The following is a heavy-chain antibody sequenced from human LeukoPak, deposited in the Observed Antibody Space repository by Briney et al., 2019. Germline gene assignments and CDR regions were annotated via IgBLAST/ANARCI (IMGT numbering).Heavy chain of an antibody. V-gene: IGHV1-46*01. Sequence: ASVKVSCKASGYTLTSYYMHWVRQAPGQGLEWMGIINPSGGSTSYAQKFQGRVTMTRDMSTSTVYMELSSLRSEDTAVYYCARDLSIAAAGTFGGLVDYWGQGTLVTVSS. CDR1: GYTLTSYY. CDR2: INPSGGST. CDR3: ARDLSIAAAGTFGGLVDY. D-gene: IGHD6-13*01. J-gene: IGHJ4*02.